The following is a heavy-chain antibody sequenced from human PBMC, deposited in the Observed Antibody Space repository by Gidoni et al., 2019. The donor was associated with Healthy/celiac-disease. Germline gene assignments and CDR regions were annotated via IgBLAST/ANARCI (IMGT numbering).Heavy chain of an antibody. Sequence: EVQLLESGGGLVQPGGSLSLSCAASGCTFSSYAMSWVRQAPGKGLEWVSAISGSGGSTYYADSVKGRFTISRDNSKNTLYLKMNSLRAEDTAVYYCAKRARGGIAVAGWDYWGQGTLVTVSS. D-gene: IGHD6-19*01. CDR3: AKRARGGIAVAGWDY. J-gene: IGHJ4*02. V-gene: IGHV3-23*01. CDR2: ISGSGGST. CDR1: GCTFSSYA.